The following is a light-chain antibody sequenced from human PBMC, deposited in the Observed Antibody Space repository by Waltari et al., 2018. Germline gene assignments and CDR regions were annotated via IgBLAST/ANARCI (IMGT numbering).Light chain of an antibody. J-gene: IGKJ2*01. V-gene: IGKV2-30*02. CDR3: MKGTHWPRT. Sequence: DAVTTQSPLSLPVIFGQPASISCRSSQSLRHRDGKTYLNWFQQRPGKFPRRLIYMVANRYSGDPDRFSASGSGTDVTLKISRVEAEDVGVYYCMKGTHWPRTFGQGTKLEI. CDR2: MVA. CDR1: QSLRHRDGKTY.